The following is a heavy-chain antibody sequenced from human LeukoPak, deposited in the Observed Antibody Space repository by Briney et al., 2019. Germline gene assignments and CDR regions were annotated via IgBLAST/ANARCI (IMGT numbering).Heavy chain of an antibody. CDR3: ARERYGVDAFDI. J-gene: IGHJ3*02. D-gene: IGHD4-17*01. CDR2: ISAYNGNT. Sequence: WISAYNGNTNYAQKLQGRVTMTTDTSTSTAYMELRSLRSDDTAVYYCARERYGVDAFDIWGQGTMVTVSS. V-gene: IGHV1-18*01.